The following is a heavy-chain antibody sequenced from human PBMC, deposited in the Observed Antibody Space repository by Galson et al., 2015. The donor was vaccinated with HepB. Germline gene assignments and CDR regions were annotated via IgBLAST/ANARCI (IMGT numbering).Heavy chain of an antibody. V-gene: IGHV3-48*02. J-gene: IGHJ4*02. D-gene: IGHD3-22*01. CDR3: ARGDCRSSCYLFDY. CDR2: ISKTTETV. CDR1: GFTVSTYS. Sequence: SLRLSCAASGFTVSTYSMSWVRQAPGKGLEWVSYISKTTETVHYADSVKGRFTISRDSAKSSLFLQMNSLRDEDTAVYYCARGDCRSSCYLFDYWGQGTLVTVSS.